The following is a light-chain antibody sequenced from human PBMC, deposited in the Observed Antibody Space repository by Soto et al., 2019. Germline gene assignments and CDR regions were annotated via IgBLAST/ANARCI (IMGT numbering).Light chain of an antibody. V-gene: IGKV3-20*01. CDR1: QSVSSSY. Sequence: EIVLTQSPGTLSLSPGERATLSCRASQSVSSSYLAWYQQKPGQAPRLLICGASSRATGIPDRFSGSGSGTDFSLTISRMEPEDFAVYYWQQFGTSPRWTFGQGTKVEIK. CDR2: GAS. CDR3: QQFGTSPRWT. J-gene: IGKJ1*01.